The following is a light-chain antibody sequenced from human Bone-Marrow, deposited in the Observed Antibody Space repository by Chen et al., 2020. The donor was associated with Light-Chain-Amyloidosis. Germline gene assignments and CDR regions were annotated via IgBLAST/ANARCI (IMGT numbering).Light chain of an antibody. Sequence: QSALTQPPSVSGSPGQSVTISCTGTSSDVGGYNRVSWYQQPPGTAPKLMIYEVSNRPSGVPDRVSGSKSGNTASLTISGLQAEDESDYYCSSYRSSNTYVFGTGTKVTVL. CDR3: SSYRSSNTYV. CDR2: EVS. CDR1: SSDVGGYNR. J-gene: IGLJ1*01. V-gene: IGLV2-18*02.